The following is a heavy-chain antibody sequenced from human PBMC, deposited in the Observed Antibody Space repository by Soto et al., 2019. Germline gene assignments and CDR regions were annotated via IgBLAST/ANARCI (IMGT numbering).Heavy chain of an antibody. D-gene: IGHD3-3*01. J-gene: IGHJ6*02. CDR2: IYYSGST. CDR1: GGSISSYC. CDR3: ARVWYYDFGSGYYTGYGMDV. V-gene: IGHV4-59*01. Sequence: SETLSLTCTVSGGSISSYCWSWIRQPPGKGLEWIGYIYYSGSTNYNPSLKSRVTISVDTSKNQFSLKLSSVTAADTAVYYCARVWYYDFGSGYYTGYGMDVWGQGTTVTVSS.